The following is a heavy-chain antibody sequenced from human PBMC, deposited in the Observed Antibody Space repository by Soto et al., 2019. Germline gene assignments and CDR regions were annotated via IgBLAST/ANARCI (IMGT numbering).Heavy chain of an antibody. J-gene: IGHJ4*02. CDR1: GGSISNYY. CDR3: ARFPTNGNNQY. CDR2: IYYSGNT. Sequence: PSETLSLTCTVSGGSISNYYWSWIRQPPGKGLEWIGYIYYSGNTIYNPSPNSRATISVDTSKNQFSLTLTSVTAADTAVYYCARFPTNGNNQYWGQGTLVTVSS. V-gene: IGHV4-59*01. D-gene: IGHD2-8*01.